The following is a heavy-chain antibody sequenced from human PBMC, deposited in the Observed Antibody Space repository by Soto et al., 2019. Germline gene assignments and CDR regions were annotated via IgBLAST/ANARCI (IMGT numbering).Heavy chain of an antibody. CDR2: ISGSGGST. J-gene: IGHJ4*02. CDR3: AKLWDPRGTPGAIFNYFDY. D-gene: IGHD3-3*01. V-gene: IGHV3-23*01. Sequence: GGSLRLSCAASGFTFSSYAMSWVRQAPGKGLEWVSAISGSGGSTYYADSVKGRFTISRDNSKNTLYLQMNSLRAGDTAVYYCAKLWDPRGTPGAIFNYFDYWGQGTLVTVSS. CDR1: GFTFSSYA.